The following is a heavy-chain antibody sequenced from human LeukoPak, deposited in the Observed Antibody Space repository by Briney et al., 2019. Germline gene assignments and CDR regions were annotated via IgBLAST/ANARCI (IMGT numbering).Heavy chain of an antibody. V-gene: IGHV1-2*06. CDR2: INPNSGGT. Sequence: ASVKVSCEASGYTFTAYYIHWVRQAPGQGLEWMGRINPNSGGTNYAQNFQGRVAMTRDTSIDTAYMELSRLRSDDTAVYYCARGYSYVHFDYWGQGTLVTVSS. D-gene: IGHD5-18*01. CDR3: ARGYSYVHFDY. CDR1: GYTFTAYY. J-gene: IGHJ4*02.